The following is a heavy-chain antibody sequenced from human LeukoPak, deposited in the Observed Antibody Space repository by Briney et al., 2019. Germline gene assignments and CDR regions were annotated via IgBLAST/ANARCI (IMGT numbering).Heavy chain of an antibody. V-gene: IGHV3-30*04. CDR3: ARDRKGEYSSGWYNFDY. Sequence: PGRSLRLSCAASGFTFSSYAMHWVRQAPGKGLEWVAVISYDGSNKYYADSVKGRLTISRDNSKNTLYLQMNSLRAEDTAVYYCARDRKGEYSSGWYNFDYWGQGTLVTVSS. CDR1: GFTFSSYA. J-gene: IGHJ4*02. CDR2: ISYDGSNK. D-gene: IGHD6-19*01.